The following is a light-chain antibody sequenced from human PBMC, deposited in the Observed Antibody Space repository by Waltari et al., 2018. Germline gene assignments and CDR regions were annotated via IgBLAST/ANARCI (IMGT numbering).Light chain of an antibody. CDR2: GTS. J-gene: IGKJ1*01. CDR1: QSVSIN. V-gene: IGKV3-15*01. Sequence: EIVMTQSPATLSVSPGERATLSCRASQSVSINLAWYQQKPGQAPRLLISGTSTRATGIPARFSGSGSGTEFTLTISSLQSEDFAVYYCQQYNNWPGTFCQGTKVEIK. CDR3: QQYNNWPGT.